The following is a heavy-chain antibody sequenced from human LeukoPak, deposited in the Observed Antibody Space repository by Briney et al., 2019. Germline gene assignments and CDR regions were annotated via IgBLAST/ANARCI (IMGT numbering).Heavy chain of an antibody. CDR2: IYYSGST. V-gene: IGHV4-30-4*01. Sequence: PSETLSLTCTVSGGSISSGDYYWSWIRQPPGKGLEWIGYIYYSGSTNYNPSLKSRVTISVDTSKNQFSLKLSSVTAADTAVYYCARTLIRTLRGYSYGYFYYGMDVWGQGTTVTVSS. J-gene: IGHJ6*02. CDR3: ARTLIRTLRGYSYGYFYYGMDV. CDR1: GGSISSGDYY. D-gene: IGHD5-18*01.